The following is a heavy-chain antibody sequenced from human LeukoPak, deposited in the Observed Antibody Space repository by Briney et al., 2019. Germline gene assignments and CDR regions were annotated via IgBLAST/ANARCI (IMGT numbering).Heavy chain of an antibody. V-gene: IGHV3-33*01. J-gene: IGHJ6*02. CDR2: IWYDGSNK. CDR1: GFTFSSYG. CDR3: ARERFQENYYYYGMDV. Sequence: PGGSLRLSCAASGFTFSSYGMHWVRQAPGKGLEWVAVIWYDGSNKYYADSVKGRFTISRDNSKNTLYLQMNSLRAEDTAVYYCARERFQENYYYYGMDVWGQGTTVTVSS.